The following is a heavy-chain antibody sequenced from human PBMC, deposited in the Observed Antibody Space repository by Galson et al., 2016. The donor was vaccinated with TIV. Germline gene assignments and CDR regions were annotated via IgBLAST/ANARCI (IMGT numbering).Heavy chain of an antibody. J-gene: IGHJ3*02. CDR1: GYSFTDHY. D-gene: IGHD6-13*01. V-gene: IGHV1-2*02. Sequence: SVKVSCKASGYSFTDHYLHWVRQVPGQGPEWMGWINPNNGDTKYRQKFQGRVTMTRDTSINAVYLELSRLISDDTAVYYCARSFESSTSWADPGAFDIWGQGTMVTVTS. CDR2: INPNNGDT. CDR3: ARSFESSTSWADPGAFDI.